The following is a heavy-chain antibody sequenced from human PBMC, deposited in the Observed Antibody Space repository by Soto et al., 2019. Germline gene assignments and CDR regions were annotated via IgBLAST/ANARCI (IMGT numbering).Heavy chain of an antibody. CDR2: ISSSGGTI. J-gene: IGHJ6*02. D-gene: IGHD1-7*01. Sequence: QVQLVESGGGLVQPGGSLRLSCAASGFSFSDYYMKWIRQAPGKGLEWVSYISSSGGTIYHADSVKGRFTISRDNTKNSLYLQMNNLRAEDTAVYYCAGGSTTFRGMDVWGQGTTVIVSS. V-gene: IGHV3-11*01. CDR3: AGGSTTFRGMDV. CDR1: GFSFSDYY.